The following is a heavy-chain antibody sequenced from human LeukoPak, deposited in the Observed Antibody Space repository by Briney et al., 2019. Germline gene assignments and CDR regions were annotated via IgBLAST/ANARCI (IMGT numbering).Heavy chain of an antibody. Sequence: PGGSLRLSCAASGFTFDDYDMSWVRQAPGKGLEWVSNINWNAGNAGYADSVKGRFTISRDNAKNSLYLQMNSLRAEDTAVYYCAELGITMIGGVWGKGTTVTISS. D-gene: IGHD3-10*02. V-gene: IGHV3-20*04. J-gene: IGHJ6*04. CDR2: INWNAGNA. CDR3: AELGITMIGGV. CDR1: GFTFDDYD.